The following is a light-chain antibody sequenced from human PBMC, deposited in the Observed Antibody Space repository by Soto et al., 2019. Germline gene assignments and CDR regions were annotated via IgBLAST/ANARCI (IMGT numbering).Light chain of an antibody. Sequence: ETVMTQSPATLSVSPGEGATLSCRASQSLNTNLAWYQQKPGQAPRLLIYDASNRATGIPARFSGSGSGTDFTLTISSLEPEDFAVYYCQQRSNWPPLTFGGGTKVDIK. CDR1: QSLNTN. CDR2: DAS. V-gene: IGKV3-11*01. J-gene: IGKJ4*01. CDR3: QQRSNWPPLT.